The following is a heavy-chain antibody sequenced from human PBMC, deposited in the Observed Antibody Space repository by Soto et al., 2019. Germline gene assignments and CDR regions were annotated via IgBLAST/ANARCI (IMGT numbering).Heavy chain of an antibody. V-gene: IGHV4-34*01. CDR3: ARGRYDFPDY. D-gene: IGHD1-20*01. Sequence: PSETLSLTCAVYGGSFSGYYWSWIRQPPGKGLEWIGEINHSGSTNYNPPLKSRVTISVDTSKNQFSLKLSSVTAADTAVYYCARGRYDFPDYWGQGTLVTVSS. CDR2: INHSGST. CDR1: GGSFSGYY. J-gene: IGHJ4*02.